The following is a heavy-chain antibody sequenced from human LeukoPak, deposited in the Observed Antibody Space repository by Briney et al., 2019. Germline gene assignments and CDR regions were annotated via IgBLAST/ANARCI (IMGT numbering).Heavy chain of an antibody. D-gene: IGHD6-6*01. CDR3: VRALSSSSPY. CDR1: GLTFRNYG. V-gene: IGHV3-7*03. J-gene: IGHJ4*02. Sequence: GGSLRLSCVGFGLTFRNYGMSWVRQAPGTGLEWVAGMREDGGQEYYVDSVRGRFTISRDSAKNSLYLQMNSLRVEDTAVYYCVRALSSSSPYWGQGTLVTVSS. CDR2: MREDGGQE.